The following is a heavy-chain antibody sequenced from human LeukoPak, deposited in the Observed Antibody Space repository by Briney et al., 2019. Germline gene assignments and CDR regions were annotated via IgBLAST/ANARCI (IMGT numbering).Heavy chain of an antibody. CDR3: ARTWRSGSYPNY. V-gene: IGHV1-8*01. CDR1: GYTFTSYD. CDR2: MNPNSGNT. D-gene: IGHD1-26*01. J-gene: IGHJ4*02. Sequence: ASVKVSCKASGYTFTSYDINWVRQATGQGLEWRGWMNPNSGNTGYAQKFQGRVTITRTTAISTAYMELCSLRSEDTAVYYCARTWRSGSYPNYWGQGTLVTVSS.